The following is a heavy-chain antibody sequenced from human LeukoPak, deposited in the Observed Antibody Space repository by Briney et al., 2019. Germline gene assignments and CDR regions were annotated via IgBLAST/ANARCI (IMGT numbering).Heavy chain of an antibody. V-gene: IGHV3-30*18. CDR2: ISYDESNE. D-gene: IGHD6-19*01. Sequence: GSLRLSCAASGFTFSSYGMHWVRQDPGKGLEWVAAISYDESNEYYVDSVKGRFTVSRDNSKNTLYLQMNSLRVEDTAVYYCVKVPRSGCCAFDIWGQGTMVTVSS. CDR3: VKVPRSGCCAFDI. CDR1: GFTFSSYG. J-gene: IGHJ3*02.